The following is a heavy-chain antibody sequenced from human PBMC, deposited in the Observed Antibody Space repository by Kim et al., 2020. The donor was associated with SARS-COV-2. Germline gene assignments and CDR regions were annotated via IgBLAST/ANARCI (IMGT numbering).Heavy chain of an antibody. CDR3: ARHALKMTTFIAAAGNWFDP. Sequence: ETLSLTCTVSGGSISSSSYYWGWIRQPPGKGLEWIGSIYYSGSTYYNPSLKSRVTISVDTSKNQFSLKLSSVTAADTAVYYCARHALKMTTFIAAAGNWFDPWGQGTLVTVSS. CDR2: IYYSGST. J-gene: IGHJ5*02. CDR1: GGSISSSSYY. D-gene: IGHD6-13*01. V-gene: IGHV4-39*01.